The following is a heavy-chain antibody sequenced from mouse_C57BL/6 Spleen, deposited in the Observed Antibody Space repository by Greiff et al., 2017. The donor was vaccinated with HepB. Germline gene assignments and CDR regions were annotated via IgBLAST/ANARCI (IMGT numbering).Heavy chain of an antibody. CDR2: IYPGDGDT. CDR3: ARGSSDEGGFAY. V-gene: IGHV1-82*01. CDR1: GYAFSSSW. Sequence: VQLQQSGPELVKPGASVKISCKASGYAFSSSWMNWVKQRPGKGLEWIGRIYPGDGDTNYNGKFKGKATLTADKSSSTAYMQLSSLTSEDSAVYFCARGSSDEGGFAYWGQGTLVTVSA. J-gene: IGHJ3*01. D-gene: IGHD3-2*02.